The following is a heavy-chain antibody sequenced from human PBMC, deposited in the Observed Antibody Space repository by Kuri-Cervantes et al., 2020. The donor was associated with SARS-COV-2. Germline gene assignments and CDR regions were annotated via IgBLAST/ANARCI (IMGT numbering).Heavy chain of an antibody. Sequence: ASVKVSCKASGYTFTSYDINWVRQATGQGLEWMGWMNPNSGNTGYAQKFQGRVTMTRNTSISTAYMELSSLRSDDTAVYYCARDYGGNSGWAYYYMDVWGKGTTVTVSS. CDR2: MNPNSGNT. CDR3: ARDYGGNSGWAYYYMDV. CDR1: GYTFTSYD. D-gene: IGHD4-23*01. J-gene: IGHJ6*03. V-gene: IGHV1-8*01.